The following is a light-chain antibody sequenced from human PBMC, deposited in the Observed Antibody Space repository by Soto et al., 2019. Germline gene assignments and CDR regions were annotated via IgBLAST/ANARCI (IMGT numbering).Light chain of an antibody. V-gene: IGLV2-14*01. CDR2: EVS. J-gene: IGLJ1*01. CDR3: SSYTTSNTPLYV. CDR1: SSDTAGYNY. Sequence: QSALTQPASVSGSPGQSITISCTGTSSDTAGYNYVSWYQQHPGKAPKLMIYEVSNRPSGVSNRFSGSQSGNTASLTISGLQAEDEANYYCSSYTTSNTPLYVFGTGTKLPS.